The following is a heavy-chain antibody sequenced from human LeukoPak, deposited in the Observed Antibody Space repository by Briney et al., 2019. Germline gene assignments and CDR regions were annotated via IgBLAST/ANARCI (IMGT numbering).Heavy chain of an antibody. J-gene: IGHJ4*02. CDR2: IYTSGST. Sequence: ASETLSLTCTVSGGSISSYYWSWIRQPAGKGLEWIGRIYTSGSTNYNPSLKSRVTMSVDTSKNQFSLKLSSVTAADTAVYYCARDETGGYSSEYYLDYWGQGTLVTVSS. V-gene: IGHV4-4*07. D-gene: IGHD5-12*01. CDR3: ARDETGGYSSEYYLDY. CDR1: GGSISSYY.